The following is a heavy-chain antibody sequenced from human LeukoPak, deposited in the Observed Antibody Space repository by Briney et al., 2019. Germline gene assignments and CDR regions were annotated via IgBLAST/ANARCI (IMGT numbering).Heavy chain of an antibody. J-gene: IGHJ4*02. Sequence: PGGSLRLSCAASGFTFSSYEMNWVRQAPGKGLDWVSYISGSGTTIYYADSVKGRFTISRDNAKNSLYLQMNSLRAEDTAVYYCAGDGWHGLFTYWGQGTLVTVSS. V-gene: IGHV3-48*03. CDR3: AGDGWHGLFTY. CDR2: ISGSGTTI. CDR1: GFTFSSYE. D-gene: IGHD5-24*01.